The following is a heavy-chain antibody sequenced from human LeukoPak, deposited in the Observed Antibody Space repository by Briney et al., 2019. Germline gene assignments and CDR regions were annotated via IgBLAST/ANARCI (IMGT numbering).Heavy chain of an antibody. Sequence: AGGSLRLSCAASGFTVSSNYMSWVRQAPGKGLEWVSVIYSGGSTYYADSVKGRFTISRDNSKNTLYLQMNSLRAEDTAVYYCARNTKGIAAAGLFDYWGQGTLVTVSS. V-gene: IGHV3-53*01. J-gene: IGHJ4*02. CDR1: GFTVSSNY. D-gene: IGHD6-13*01. CDR3: ARNTKGIAAAGLFDY. CDR2: IYSGGST.